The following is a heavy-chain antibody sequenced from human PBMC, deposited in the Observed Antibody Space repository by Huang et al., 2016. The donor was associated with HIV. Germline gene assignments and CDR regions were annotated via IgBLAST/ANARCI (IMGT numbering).Heavy chain of an antibody. CDR1: GGTFSSSA. V-gene: IGHV1-69*01. CDR3: AREFYYDSSGYYFDY. J-gene: IGHJ4*02. Sequence: QVQLVQSGAEVKKPGSSVKVSCKASGGTFSSSAINWVRQAPGQGLEWMGGIIPIFGTANDAKKFQGRATITADESTSTAYMELSSLRSEDTAVYYCAREFYYDSSGYYFDYWGQGTLVTVSS. CDR2: IIPIFGTA. D-gene: IGHD3-22*01.